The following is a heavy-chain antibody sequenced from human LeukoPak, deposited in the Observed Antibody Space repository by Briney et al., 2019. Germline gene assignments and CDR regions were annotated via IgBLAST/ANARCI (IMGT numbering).Heavy chain of an antibody. D-gene: IGHD5-12*01. CDR1: GFTFSSYS. CDR3: ARDSGYDYAFDY. J-gene: IGHJ4*02. V-gene: IGHV3-21*01. Sequence: GGSLRLSCAASGFTFSSYSMNWVRQAPGKGLEWVSSISSSSSYIYYADSVKGRFTTSRDNAKNSLYLQMNSLRAEDTAVYYCARDSGYDYAFDYWGQETLVTVSS. CDR2: ISSSSSYI.